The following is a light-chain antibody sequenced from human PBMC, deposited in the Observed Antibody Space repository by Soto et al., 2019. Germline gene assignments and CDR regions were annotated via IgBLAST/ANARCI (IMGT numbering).Light chain of an antibody. Sequence: QSALTQPRSVSGSPGQSVTISCTGTSSDVGGYNYVSWYQQHPGKAPKLMIYDVGKRPSGVPDRFSGSKSGNTASLTISGLQAEDEADYYCCSYAGSYVFGTGTKVTV. CDR3: CSYAGSYV. J-gene: IGLJ1*01. CDR1: SSDVGGYNY. CDR2: DVG. V-gene: IGLV2-11*01.